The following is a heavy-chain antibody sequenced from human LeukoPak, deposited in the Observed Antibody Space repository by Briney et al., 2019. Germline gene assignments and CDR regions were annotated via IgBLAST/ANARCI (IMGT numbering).Heavy chain of an antibody. CDR3: VKGPAPFYYDSSGPDY. J-gene: IGHJ4*02. Sequence: GGSLRLSCSASGFTFNSYAMHWVRQAPGKGLEYVSAVSSNGGSTFYADSVKGRFSISRDNSKNTLYLQMNSLRAEDTAVYYCVKGPAPFYYDSSGPDYWGQGTLVTVTS. CDR2: VSSNGGST. CDR1: GFTFNSYA. V-gene: IGHV3-64D*09. D-gene: IGHD3-22*01.